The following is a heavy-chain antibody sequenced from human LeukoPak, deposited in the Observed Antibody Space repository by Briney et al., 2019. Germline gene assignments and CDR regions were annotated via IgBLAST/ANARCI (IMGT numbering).Heavy chain of an antibody. V-gene: IGHV3-48*01. J-gene: IGHJ4*02. D-gene: IGHD2-2*01. CDR2: ISSGSSII. Sequence: GGSLRLSCAASGFTFISYSMNWVRQAPGKGLEWVSYISSGSSIIYYADSVKGRFTISRDNAKNSLYLQMNSLRAEDTAVYYCAGDYCSTTSCRFDYWGQGTLVTVSS. CDR3: AGDYCSTTSCRFDY. CDR1: GFTFISYS.